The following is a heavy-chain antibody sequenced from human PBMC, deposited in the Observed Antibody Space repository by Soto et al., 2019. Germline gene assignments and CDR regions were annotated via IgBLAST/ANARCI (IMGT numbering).Heavy chain of an antibody. CDR3: AKMTRGYTYGLDY. D-gene: IGHD5-18*01. V-gene: IGHV3-33*03. Sequence: QVQLPESGGGVVQPGKSLRLSCEGSGFTFNRHGMHWVRQAPGKGLEWLTVISFDGGDIYYADSVKGRFTISRDNSEKTVDLHMSSLTPEHTAPYFCAKMTRGYTYGLDYWGQGTLVTVSS. CDR2: ISFDGGDI. J-gene: IGHJ4*02. CDR1: GFTFNRHG.